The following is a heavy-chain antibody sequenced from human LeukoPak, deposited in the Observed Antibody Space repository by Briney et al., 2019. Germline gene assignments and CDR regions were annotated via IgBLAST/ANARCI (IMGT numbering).Heavy chain of an antibody. V-gene: IGHV4-59*01. J-gene: IGHJ6*02. D-gene: IGHD2-2*01. CDR3: AVSPAASPYYDGMDV. CDR2: IYYSRST. CDR1: GGSISSYY. Sequence: SETLSLTCTVSGGSISSYYWRWIRQPPGKGLEWIGDIYYSRSTNYNPSLKSRVTISVDTSKNQFSLQLSSVTAADTAVYYCAVSPAASPYYDGMDVWGQGTTVTVSS.